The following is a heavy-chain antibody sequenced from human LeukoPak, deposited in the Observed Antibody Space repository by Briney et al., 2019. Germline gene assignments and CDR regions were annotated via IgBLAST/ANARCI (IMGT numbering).Heavy chain of an antibody. Sequence: GASVKVSCKASGYTSTSYAMHWVRQAPGQRLEWMGWINAGNGNTKYSQKFQGRVTITRDTSASTAYMELSSLRSEDTAVYYCARDYRITIFGGLNWFDPWGQGTLVTVSS. J-gene: IGHJ5*02. D-gene: IGHD3-3*01. V-gene: IGHV1-3*01. CDR2: INAGNGNT. CDR3: ARDYRITIFGGLNWFDP. CDR1: GYTSTSYA.